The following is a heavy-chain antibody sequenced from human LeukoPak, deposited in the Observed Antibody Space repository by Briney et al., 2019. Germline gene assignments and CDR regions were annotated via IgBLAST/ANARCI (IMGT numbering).Heavy chain of an antibody. J-gene: IGHJ4*02. CDR3: ARTLGGYSYGFDY. Sequence: GGSLRLSCAASGFTFSSYSMNWVRQAPGKGLEWVSSISSSSSYIYYADSVKGRFTISRDNAKNSLYLQMNSLRAEDTAVYYGARTLGGYSYGFDYWGQGTLVTVSS. CDR2: ISSSSSYI. CDR1: GFTFSSYS. V-gene: IGHV3-21*01. D-gene: IGHD5-18*01.